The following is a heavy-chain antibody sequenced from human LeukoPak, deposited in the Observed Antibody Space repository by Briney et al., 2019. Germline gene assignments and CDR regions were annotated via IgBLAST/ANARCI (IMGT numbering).Heavy chain of an antibody. Sequence: ASVKVSCKASGYTFTGYYMHWVRQAPGQGLEWMGWINPNSGGTNYAQKFQGRVTMTRDTSISTAYMELSRLRSDDTAVYYCARGQGVYCSSTSCAAPNWFDPWGQGTLVTVSS. D-gene: IGHD2-2*01. CDR2: INPNSGGT. CDR3: ARGQGVYCSSTSCAAPNWFDP. J-gene: IGHJ5*02. V-gene: IGHV1-2*02. CDR1: GYTFTGYY.